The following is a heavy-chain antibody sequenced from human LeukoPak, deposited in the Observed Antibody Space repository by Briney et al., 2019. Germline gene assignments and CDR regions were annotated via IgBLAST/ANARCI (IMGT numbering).Heavy chain of an antibody. CDR3: ARTTDV. J-gene: IGHJ6*02. CDR2: IYYGGST. V-gene: IGHV4-59*01. Sequence: PSETLSLTCTVSGGSISSYYWSWIRQPPGKGLEWIGYIYYGGSTNYNPPLKSRVTISVDTSKNQFSLKLSSVTAADTAVYYCARTTDVWGQGTTVTVSS. CDR1: GGSISSYY. D-gene: IGHD4-11*01.